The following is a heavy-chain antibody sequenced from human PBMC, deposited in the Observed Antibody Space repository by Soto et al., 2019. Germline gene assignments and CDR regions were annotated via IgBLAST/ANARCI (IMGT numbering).Heavy chain of an antibody. Sequence: GGSLRLSCAASGFTFSSYAMHWVRQAPGKGLEWVAVISYDGSNKYYADSVKGRFTISRDNSKNTLYLQMNSLRAEDTAVYYCARGADFWSGYYDAFDIWGQGTMVTVSS. CDR1: GFTFSSYA. V-gene: IGHV3-30*04. D-gene: IGHD3-3*01. J-gene: IGHJ3*02. CDR3: ARGADFWSGYYDAFDI. CDR2: ISYDGSNK.